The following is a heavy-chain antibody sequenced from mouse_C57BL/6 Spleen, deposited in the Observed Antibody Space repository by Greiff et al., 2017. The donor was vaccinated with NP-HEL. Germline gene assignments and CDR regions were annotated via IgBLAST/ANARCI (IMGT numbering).Heavy chain of an antibody. CDR1: GYTFTGYW. CDR2: ILPGSGST. CDR3: ARRAYSNYQYYFDY. D-gene: IGHD2-5*01. Sequence: QVQLKQSGAELMKPGASVKLSCKATGYTFTGYWIEWVKQRPGHGLEWIGEILPGSGSTTYNEKFKGKATFTADTSSNTAYMQLSSLTTEDSAIYDCARRAYSNYQYYFDYWGQGTTLTVSS. J-gene: IGHJ2*01. V-gene: IGHV1-9*01.